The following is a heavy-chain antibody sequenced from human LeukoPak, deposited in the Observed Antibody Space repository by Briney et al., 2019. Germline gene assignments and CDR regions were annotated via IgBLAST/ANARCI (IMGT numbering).Heavy chain of an antibody. D-gene: IGHD2-15*01. CDR3: ARTYCSGGSCYQIDY. Sequence: PGGSLRLSCAASGFTFSSYSMNWVRQAPGKGLEWVSSISSSSSYIYYADSLKGRFTISRDNAKNSLYLQMNSLRAEDTAVYYCARTYCSGGSCYQIDYWGQGNLVTVSS. V-gene: IGHV3-21*01. CDR1: GFTFSSYS. J-gene: IGHJ4*02. CDR2: ISSSSSYI.